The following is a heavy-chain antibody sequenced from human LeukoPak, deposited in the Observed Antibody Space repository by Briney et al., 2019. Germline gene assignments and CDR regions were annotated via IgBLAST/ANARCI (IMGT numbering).Heavy chain of an antibody. D-gene: IGHD6-13*01. CDR3: ARQDSSSWYYLYGMDV. CDR2: ISSSSSYI. Sequence: GGSLRLSCAASGFTFSSYSMNWVRQAPGKGLEWVSSISSSSSYIYYVDSVKGRFTISRDNAKNSLYLQMNSLRAEDTAVYYCARQDSSSWYYLYGMDVWGQGTTVTVSS. J-gene: IGHJ6*02. CDR1: GFTFSSYS. V-gene: IGHV3-21*01.